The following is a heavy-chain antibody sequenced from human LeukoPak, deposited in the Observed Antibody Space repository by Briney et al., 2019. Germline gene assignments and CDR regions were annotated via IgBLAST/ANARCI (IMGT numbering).Heavy chain of an antibody. V-gene: IGHV3-21*01. D-gene: IGHD3-10*02. CDR1: GFTFSSYS. Sequence: GGSLRLSCAASGFTFSSYSMNWVRQAPGKGLEWVSSISSSGRYIYYADSVKGRFTISRDNAKKSLYLQMNSLRAEDTAVYYCARVWSFMSIRSMDVWGKGTTVTVSS. CDR3: ARVWSFMSIRSMDV. J-gene: IGHJ6*03. CDR2: ISSSGRYI.